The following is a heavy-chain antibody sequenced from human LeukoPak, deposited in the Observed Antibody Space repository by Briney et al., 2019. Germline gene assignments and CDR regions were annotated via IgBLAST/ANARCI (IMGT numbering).Heavy chain of an antibody. CDR1: GFTFSDHY. V-gene: IGHV3-72*01. Sequence: GGSLRLSCTVSGFTFSDHYMEWVRQAPGEGLEWVGRSRDKANSYTTEFAASVKGRFTLSRDDSKNSLYLQMNSLKTEDTAIYYCVRTQSNGLHVFDTWGQGTKVTVSS. D-gene: IGHD2-8*01. CDR2: SRDKANSYTT. J-gene: IGHJ3*02. CDR3: VRTQSNGLHVFDT.